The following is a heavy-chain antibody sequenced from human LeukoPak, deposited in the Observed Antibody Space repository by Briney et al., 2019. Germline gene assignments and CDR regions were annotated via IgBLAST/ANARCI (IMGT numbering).Heavy chain of an antibody. CDR2: IIPIFGTA. V-gene: IGHV1-69*05. Sequence: SVKVSCKASGYTFTSYYMHWVRQAPGQGLEWMGRIIPIFGTANYAQKFQGRVTITTDESTSTAYMELSSLRSEDTAVYYCASSIVVVAARTDAFDIWGQGTMVTVSS. CDR1: GYTFTSYY. D-gene: IGHD2-15*01. J-gene: IGHJ3*02. CDR3: ASSIVVVAARTDAFDI.